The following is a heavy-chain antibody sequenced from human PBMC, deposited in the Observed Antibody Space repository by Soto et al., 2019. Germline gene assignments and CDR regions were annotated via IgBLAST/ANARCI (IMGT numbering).Heavy chain of an antibody. V-gene: IGHV2-26*01. CDR2: IFSNDEK. Sequence: SGPTLVNRTETLTLTCTVSGFSLIKDRIGVSWIRHPPGKSLEWLAHIFSNDEKTHSTSLNSRLTISKYTSKSQMILTMTNMGPIYTSQYYCELISENPRYCSANSCRNCYYGMEVWGQGTTVTVAS. J-gene: IGHJ6*02. CDR1: GFSLIKDRIG. CDR3: ELISENPRYCSANSCRNCYYGMEV. D-gene: IGHD2-2*01.